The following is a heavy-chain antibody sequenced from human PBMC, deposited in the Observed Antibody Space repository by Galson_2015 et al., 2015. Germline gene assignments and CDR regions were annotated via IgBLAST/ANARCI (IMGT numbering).Heavy chain of an antibody. CDR3: AKIRYFDWSYYYYMDV. Sequence: SLRLSCAASGFTFSSYAMSWVRQAPGKGLEWVSAISGSGGSTYYADSVKGRFTISRDNSKNTLYLQMNSLRAEDTAVYYCAKIRYFDWSYYYYMDVWGKGTTVTVSS. CDR2: ISGSGGST. J-gene: IGHJ6*03. CDR1: GFTFSSYA. D-gene: IGHD3-9*01. V-gene: IGHV3-23*01.